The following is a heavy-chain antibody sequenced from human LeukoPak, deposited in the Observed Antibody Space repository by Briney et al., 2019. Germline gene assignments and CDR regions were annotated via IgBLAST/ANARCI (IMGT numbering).Heavy chain of an antibody. CDR3: ARLAVVGATVGFDF. CDR2: INQDEGEI. Sequence: PGGSLRLSCAASGFTFSTFWMGWVRQAPGKGLDWVANINQDEGEIYYADSVRGRFTVSRDNAKNSLFLQMNSLRFEDTALYYCARLAVVGATVGFDFWGQGTLVTVSS. J-gene: IGHJ4*02. CDR1: GFTFSTFW. D-gene: IGHD1-26*01. V-gene: IGHV3-7*01.